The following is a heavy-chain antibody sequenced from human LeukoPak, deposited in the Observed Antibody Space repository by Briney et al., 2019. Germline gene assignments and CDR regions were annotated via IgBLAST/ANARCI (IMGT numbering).Heavy chain of an antibody. V-gene: IGHV3-30*04. CDR2: ISYDGINK. CDR3: ARPNSGPFDY. D-gene: IGHD5-12*01. Sequence: GRSLRLSCAASGFTFDSYAMHWVRQAPGKGLEWVAVISYDGINKNYADSVKGRFTISRDNSKNTLYLQMNSLRTEDSAMYYCARPNSGPFDYWGQGTPVTVSS. J-gene: IGHJ4*02. CDR1: GFTFDSYA.